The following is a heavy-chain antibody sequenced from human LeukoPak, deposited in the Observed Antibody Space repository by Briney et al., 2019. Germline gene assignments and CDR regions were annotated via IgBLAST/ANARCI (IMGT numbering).Heavy chain of an antibody. J-gene: IGHJ4*02. CDR3: ARGDSSGWDPFEY. CDR1: GGSISSGSYY. CDR2: IYTSGST. D-gene: IGHD6-19*01. Sequence: SETLSLTCTVSGGSISSGSYYWSWIRQPTGKGLEWIGRIYTSGSTNYNPSLKSRVTISVDTSKNHFSLKLSSVTTADTAVYYCARGDSSGWDPFEYWGQGTLVTVSS. V-gene: IGHV4-61*02.